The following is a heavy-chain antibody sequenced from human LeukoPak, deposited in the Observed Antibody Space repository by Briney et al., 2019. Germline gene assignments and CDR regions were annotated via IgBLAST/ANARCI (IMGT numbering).Heavy chain of an antibody. J-gene: IGHJ4*02. CDR1: GFTFSSYA. V-gene: IGHV3-23*01. CDR2: ISGSGDNT. Sequence: GGSLRLPCAASGFTFSSYAMSWVRQAPGKGLEWVSAISGSGDNTYYADSVKDRFTISRDKSKNTLYLRMNSLGAEDTAVYYCAKNRGNYYYFDYWGQGTLVTVSS. CDR3: AKNRGNYYYFDY. D-gene: IGHD4-11*01.